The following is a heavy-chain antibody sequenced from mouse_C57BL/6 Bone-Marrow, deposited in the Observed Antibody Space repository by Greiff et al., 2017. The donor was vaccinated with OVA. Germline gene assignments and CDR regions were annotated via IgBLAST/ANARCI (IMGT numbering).Heavy chain of an antibody. CDR1: GYTFTSYW. J-gene: IGHJ1*03. V-gene: IGHV1-74*01. Sequence: VKLMESGAELVKPGASVKVSCKASGYTFTSYWMHWVKQRPGQGLEWIGRIHPSDSDTNYNQKFKGKATLTVDKSSSTAYMQLSSPTSEDSAVYYCALKPWYFDVWGTGTTVTVSS. CDR2: IHPSDSDT. CDR3: ALKPWYFDV.